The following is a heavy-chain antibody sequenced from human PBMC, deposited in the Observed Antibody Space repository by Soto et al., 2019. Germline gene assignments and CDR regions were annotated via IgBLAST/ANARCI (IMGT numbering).Heavy chain of an antibody. J-gene: IGHJ4*02. CDR1: GFSFSTFH. CDR2: ISNNSSYI. V-gene: IGHV3-21*01. D-gene: IGHD1-1*01. Sequence: KPGGSLRLSCAASGFSFSTFHMHWVRQAPGKGLEWVSSISNNSSYIYYADSVKGRFTISRDNAKNSLYLQMNSLRAEDTAVYYCTSPHDNYWGQGTLVTVSS. CDR3: TSPHDNY.